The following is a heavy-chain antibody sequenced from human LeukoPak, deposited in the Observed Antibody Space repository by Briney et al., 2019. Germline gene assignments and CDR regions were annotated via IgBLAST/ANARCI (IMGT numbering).Heavy chain of an antibody. D-gene: IGHD3-10*01. CDR3: ARGGPGGSGSCYNPRYYGMDV. V-gene: IGHV4-34*01. CDR1: GGSCSGYY. Sequence: SETLSLTCAVYGGSCSGYYWSWIRQPPGKGLEWIGEINHSGSTNYNPSLKSRVTISVDTSKNQFSLKLSSVTAADTAVYYCARGGPGGSGSCYNPRYYGMDVWGKGTTVTVSS. CDR2: INHSGST. J-gene: IGHJ6*04.